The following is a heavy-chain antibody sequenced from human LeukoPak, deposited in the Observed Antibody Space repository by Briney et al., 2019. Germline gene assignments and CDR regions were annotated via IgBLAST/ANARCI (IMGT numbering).Heavy chain of an antibody. V-gene: IGHV3-53*01. D-gene: IGHD3-22*01. Sequence: GGSLRLSCAASGFTFGSNYMSWVRQAPGKGLEWVSVIYSGGSTYYADSVKGRFTISRDNSKNTLYLQMNSLRADDTAVYYCARDPDYNDSAWGQGTLVTVSS. CDR3: ARDPDYNDSA. CDR2: IYSGGST. J-gene: IGHJ4*02. CDR1: GFTFGSNY.